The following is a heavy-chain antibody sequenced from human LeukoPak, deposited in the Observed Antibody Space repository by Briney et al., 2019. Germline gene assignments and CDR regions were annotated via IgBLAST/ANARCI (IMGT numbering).Heavy chain of an antibody. J-gene: IGHJ6*03. CDR2: IYYSGST. CDR3: ASTSSSWYNYYYYYMDV. Sequence: SETLSLTCTVSGGSISSYYRSWIRQPPGKGLEWIGYIYYSGSTNYNPSLKSRVTISVDTSKNQFSLKLSSVTAADTAVYYCASTSSSWYNYYYYYMDVWGKGTTVTVSS. CDR1: GGSISSYY. V-gene: IGHV4-59*01. D-gene: IGHD6-13*01.